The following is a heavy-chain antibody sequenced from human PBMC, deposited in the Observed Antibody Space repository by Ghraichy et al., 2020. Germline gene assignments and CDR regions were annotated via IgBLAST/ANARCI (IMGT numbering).Heavy chain of an antibody. CDR3: ASRYCSGGSCYGSYYYGMDV. D-gene: IGHD2-15*01. J-gene: IGHJ6*02. CDR1: GGDFSGYY. V-gene: IGHV4-34*01. CDR2: INHSGST. Sequence: SETLSLTCAVYGGDFSGYYWSWIRQPPLKGLEWIGEINHSGSTNYNPSLKSRVTISVDTSKNQFSLKLSSVTAADTAVYYCASRYCSGGSCYGSYYYGMDVSGHGTT.